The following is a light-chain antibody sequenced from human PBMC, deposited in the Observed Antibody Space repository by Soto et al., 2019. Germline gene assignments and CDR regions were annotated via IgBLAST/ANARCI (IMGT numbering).Light chain of an antibody. V-gene: IGKV1-12*01. Sequence: DIKMTQSPSTLSASVGDRVTITCRASQSISSWLAWYQQKPGAAPKLLIHSSSNLQSGVPSRFSGSGSGTDFTLTISSLQPEDFATYYCQQANSFPLTFGPGTKVDIK. CDR3: QQANSFPLT. J-gene: IGKJ3*01. CDR1: QSISSW. CDR2: SSS.